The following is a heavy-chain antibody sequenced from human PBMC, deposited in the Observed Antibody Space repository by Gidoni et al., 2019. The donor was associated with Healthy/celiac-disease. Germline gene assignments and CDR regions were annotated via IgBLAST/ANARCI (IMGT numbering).Heavy chain of an antibody. Sequence: VQLVESGGGLVKPGGSVRLSCAASGFHVSTNYMSWVSQAPGKGLEWVSVIYSGGNTYSADSVKGRFTIARDNSKNTLYLQMNSLRAEDTAVYYCAGSSSWFDYWGQGTLVTVSS. CDR3: AGSSSWFDY. D-gene: IGHD6-13*01. J-gene: IGHJ4*02. CDR2: IYSGGNT. V-gene: IGHV3-66*01. CDR1: GFHVSTNY.